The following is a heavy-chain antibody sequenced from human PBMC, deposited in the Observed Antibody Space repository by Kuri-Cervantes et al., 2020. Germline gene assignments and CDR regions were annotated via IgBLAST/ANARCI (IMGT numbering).Heavy chain of an antibody. CDR1: GFTFSSYW. Sequence: GESLKISCAASGFTFSSYWMSWVRQAPGKGLEWVANIKQDGSEKYYVDSVKGRFTISRDNAKNSLFLQMNSLRDEDTAFYYCARDSSLDSRGLNFFDNWGQGTLVTVSS. CDR3: ARDSSLDSRGLNFFDN. V-gene: IGHV3-7*05. D-gene: IGHD4-11*01. CDR2: IKQDGSEK. J-gene: IGHJ4*02.